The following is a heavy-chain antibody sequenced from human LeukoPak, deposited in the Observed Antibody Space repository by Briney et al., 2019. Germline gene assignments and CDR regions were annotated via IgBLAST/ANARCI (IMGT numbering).Heavy chain of an antibody. CDR3: ARYHSPVGECRL. Sequence: ASVKVSCSASVYTFTRYLMHWVRQAPGQGLEWMGIINPGGGSTTYAQKFQGRLTITRDTSTSTFYMELSSLGSEDTAVYYCARYHSPVGECRLWGRGTLVTVSS. D-gene: IGHD1-26*01. J-gene: IGHJ4*02. CDR2: INPGGGST. CDR1: VYTFTRYL. V-gene: IGHV1-46*01.